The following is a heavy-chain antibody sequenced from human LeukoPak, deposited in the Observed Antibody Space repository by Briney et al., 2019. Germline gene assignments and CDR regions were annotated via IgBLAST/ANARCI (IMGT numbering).Heavy chain of an antibody. V-gene: IGHV3-33*01. CDR3: ARESEGRNFDL. J-gene: IGHJ2*01. Sequence: GGSLRLSCAASGFTFSHHGMHWVRQAPGKGLEWVAVIWYDGSNKYYAESMKGRFTISRDNSKNTLYLQMNSLRAEDTAVYYCARESEGRNFDLWGRGTLVTVSS. CDR1: GFTFSHHG. CDR2: IWYDGSNK.